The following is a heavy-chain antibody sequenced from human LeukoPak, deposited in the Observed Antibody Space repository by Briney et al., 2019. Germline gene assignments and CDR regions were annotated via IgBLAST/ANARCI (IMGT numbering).Heavy chain of an antibody. CDR2: IYWDDDK. Sequence: SGPTLVMPTQTLTLTCTFSGLSLSTSNVGVGWVRQPPGKALEWLAVIYWDDDKRYSPSLRSRLTITKDTSRNMVVLTMTNMDPADTGTYYCAHRRPGYLSGWDQSYFDDWGPGTLVTVSS. CDR3: AHRRPGYLSGWDQSYFDD. J-gene: IGHJ4*02. V-gene: IGHV2-5*02. CDR1: GLSLSTSNVG. D-gene: IGHD6-19*01.